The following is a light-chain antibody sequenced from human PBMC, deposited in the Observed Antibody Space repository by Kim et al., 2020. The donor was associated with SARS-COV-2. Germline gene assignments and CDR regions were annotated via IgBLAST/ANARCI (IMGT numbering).Light chain of an antibody. V-gene: IGLV3-1*01. CDR2: QDY. CDR3: QACDSSTA. Sequence: SYELTQPPSVSVSPGQTASITCSGDKLRNNYVCWYQQRPGQSPVLVIYQDYRRPSGIPERFSGSTSGDTATLTISGTQALDEADYYCQACDSSTAFGGGTQLTVL. CDR1: KLRNNY. J-gene: IGLJ2*01.